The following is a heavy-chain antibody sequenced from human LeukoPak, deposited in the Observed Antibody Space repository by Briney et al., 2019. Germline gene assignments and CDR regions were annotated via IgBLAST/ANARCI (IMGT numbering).Heavy chain of an antibody. CDR2: ISLGGTST. CDR3: ATYGAGFDT. CDR1: GFTFSDYY. V-gene: IGHV3-11*01. Sequence: GGSLRLSCAASGFTFSDYYMSWVRQDPGKGLEWLSYISLGGTSTHYADSVKGRFTISRDNAKKSLYLEMNNLRAADTAVYYCATYGAGFDTWGKGVLVTVSS. J-gene: IGHJ5*02. D-gene: IGHD2-21*01.